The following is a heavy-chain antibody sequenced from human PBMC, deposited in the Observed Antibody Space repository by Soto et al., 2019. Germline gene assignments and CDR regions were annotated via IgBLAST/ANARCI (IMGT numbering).Heavy chain of an antibody. CDR2: ISGSGGST. J-gene: IGHJ6*02. Sequence: PGGSLRLSCAASGFTFSSYAMSWVRQAPGKGLEWVSAISGSGGSTYYADSVKGRFTISRDNSKNTLYLQMNSLRAEDTAVYYCAKDTAKYGDYEHYGMDVWGQGTTVTVSS. V-gene: IGHV3-23*01. CDR1: GFTFSSYA. D-gene: IGHD4-17*01. CDR3: AKDTAKYGDYEHYGMDV.